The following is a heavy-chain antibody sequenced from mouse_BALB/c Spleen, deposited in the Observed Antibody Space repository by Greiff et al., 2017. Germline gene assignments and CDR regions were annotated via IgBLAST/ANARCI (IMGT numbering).Heavy chain of an antibody. D-gene: IGHD3-3*01. J-gene: IGHJ4*01. Sequence: EVKLMESGGGLVQPGGSLRLSCATSGFTFTDYYMSWVRQPPGKALEWLGFIRNKANGYTTEYSASVKGRFTISRDNSQSILYLQMNTLRAEDSATYYCARDLGPAMDYWGQGTSVTVSS. CDR1: GFTFTDYY. V-gene: IGHV7-3*02. CDR2: IRNKANGYTT. CDR3: ARDLGPAMDY.